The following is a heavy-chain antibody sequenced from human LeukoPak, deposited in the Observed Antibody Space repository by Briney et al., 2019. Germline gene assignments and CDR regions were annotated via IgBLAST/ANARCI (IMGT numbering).Heavy chain of an antibody. CDR3: AREAGDRAFDF. D-gene: IGHD7-27*01. J-gene: IGHJ3*01. CDR2: INPNNGGT. CDR1: GYTFTDFY. Sequence: GASVKVSCKASGYTFTDFYMHWVRQAPGQGLEWMGWINPNNGGTNYAQKFQGRVTMTRDTSIGTAYMELSRLRSDDTAVYHCAREAGDRAFDFWGQGTMVTVSS. V-gene: IGHV1-2*02.